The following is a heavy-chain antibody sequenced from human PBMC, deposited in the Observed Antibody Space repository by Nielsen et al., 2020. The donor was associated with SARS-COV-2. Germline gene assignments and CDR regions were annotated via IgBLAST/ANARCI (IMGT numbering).Heavy chain of an antibody. J-gene: IGHJ3*02. D-gene: IGHD6-19*01. V-gene: IGHV3-33*01. CDR1: GFTFSGYG. CDR2: IWYDGSNK. CDR3: ASHLTGYSSGWYSVI. Sequence: GESLKISCAASGFTFSGYGMHWVRQAPGKGLEWVAVIWYDGSNKYYADSVKGRFTISRDNSKNTLYLQMNSLRAEDTAVYYCASHLTGYSSGWYSVIWGQGTMVTVSS.